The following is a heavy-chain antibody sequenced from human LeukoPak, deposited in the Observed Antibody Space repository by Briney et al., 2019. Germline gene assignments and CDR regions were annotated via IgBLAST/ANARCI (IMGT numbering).Heavy chain of an antibody. V-gene: IGHV1-8*03. J-gene: IGHJ4*02. Sequence: ASVKVSCKASGYTFTSYDINWVRQATGQGREWMGWMNPNSGSTGYAQKFQGRGTITRNTSISTASMELSGLRSEHTAVYYCARGRSTGYPYYFEYWGQGTLVTVSS. D-gene: IGHD5-12*01. CDR2: MNPNSGST. CDR1: GYTFTSYD. CDR3: ARGRSTGYPYYFEY.